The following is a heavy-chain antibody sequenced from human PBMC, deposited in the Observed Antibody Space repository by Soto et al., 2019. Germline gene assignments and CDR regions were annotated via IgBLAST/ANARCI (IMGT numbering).Heavy chain of an antibody. J-gene: IGHJ4*02. CDR3: ARDWSNCSSTSCYTSFDY. Sequence: VKVSCKASGGTFSSYAIRLVRQAPGRGLEWMGGIIPIFGTANYAQKFQGRVTITADESTSTAYMELSSLRSEDTAVYYCARDWSNCSSTSCYTSFDYWGQGTLVTVSS. CDR1: GGTFSSYA. CDR2: IIPIFGTA. V-gene: IGHV1-69*13. D-gene: IGHD2-2*02.